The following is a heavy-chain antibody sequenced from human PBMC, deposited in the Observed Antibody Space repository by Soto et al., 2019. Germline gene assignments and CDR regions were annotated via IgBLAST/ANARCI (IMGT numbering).Heavy chain of an antibody. CDR1: GFTFSNYA. CDR3: AKGYYYDSSGYYSPFDY. D-gene: IGHD3-22*01. Sequence: GSLRLSCAASGFTFSNYAMSWVRQAPGKGLEWVLAISGSGGTTFLSDSVKGRFTLSRDNSKKTLHLQMNSLRAEDTAVYYCAKGYYYDSSGYYSPFDYWGQGTLVTVSS. CDR2: ISGSGGTT. J-gene: IGHJ4*02. V-gene: IGHV3-23*01.